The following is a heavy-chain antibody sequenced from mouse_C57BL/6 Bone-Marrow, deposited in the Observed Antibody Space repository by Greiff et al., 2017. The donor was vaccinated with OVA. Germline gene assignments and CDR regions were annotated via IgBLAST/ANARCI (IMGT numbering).Heavy chain of an antibody. V-gene: IGHV1-19*01. D-gene: IGHD2-1*01. Sequence: EVQLQQSGPELVKPGASVKISCKASGYSFTGYYMNWVKQSHGKSLEWIGVINPYNGGTSYNQKFKGKATLTVDKSSSTAYMELNSLTSEDSAVYYCARRIYYGIAWFAYWGQGTLVTVSA. CDR1: GYSFTGYY. J-gene: IGHJ3*01. CDR3: ARRIYYGIAWFAY. CDR2: INPYNGGT.